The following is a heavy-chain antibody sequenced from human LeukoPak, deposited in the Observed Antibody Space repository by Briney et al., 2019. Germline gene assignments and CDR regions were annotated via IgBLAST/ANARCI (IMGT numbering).Heavy chain of an antibody. D-gene: IGHD4-17*01. Sequence: SGTLSLTCAVSGGSISSNNWWNWVRQSPGKGLEWIGEIYHSGNTNYNASLKSRVTISLDTSKNQFSLRLSSVTAADTAIYYCALSTTTVTTRTIDYWGQGTLVTVSS. CDR1: GGSISSNNW. CDR2: IYHSGNT. J-gene: IGHJ4*02. CDR3: ALSTTTVTTRTIDY. V-gene: IGHV4-4*02.